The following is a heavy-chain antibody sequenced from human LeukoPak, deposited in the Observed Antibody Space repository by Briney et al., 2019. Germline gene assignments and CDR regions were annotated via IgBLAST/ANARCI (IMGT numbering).Heavy chain of an antibody. CDR3: ARDGGWGYYDL. V-gene: IGHV3-7*01. CDR1: GFTFSISW. D-gene: IGHD3-16*01. CDR2: IDKHGSGK. Sequence: GGSLRLSCVASGFTFSISWVTWVRQAPGKGLEWVANIDKHGSGKYYIDSVKGRFAISRDYASNSVFLQMSSLRAEDTAVYYCARDGGWGYYDLWGQGTPVTVSS. J-gene: IGHJ4*02.